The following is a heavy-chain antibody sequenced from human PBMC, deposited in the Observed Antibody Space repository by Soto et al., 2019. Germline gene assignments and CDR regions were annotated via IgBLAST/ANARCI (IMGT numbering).Heavy chain of an antibody. CDR2: IYYSGNT. D-gene: IGHD2-2*01. CDR3: VTTAAYCNGISCFDFEN. CDR1: AGSIVSSSNYY. J-gene: IGHJ4*02. Sequence: LSXTWTVSAGSIVSSSNYYWGWILQPPEKGLEWIGSIYYSGNTYYSPSLRGRVTLYVDTSKNQFSLNLNSVTAADTAVYYCVTTAAYCNGISCFDFENWGQAALDSVSS. V-gene: IGHV4-39*01.